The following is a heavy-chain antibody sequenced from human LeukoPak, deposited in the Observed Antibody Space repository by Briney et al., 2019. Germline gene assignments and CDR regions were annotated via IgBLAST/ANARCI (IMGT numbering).Heavy chain of an antibody. CDR1: GFTFRSYS. Sequence: GGSLRLSCAASGFTFRSYSMNWVRQAPGKGLEWVSYISSSSSTIYYADSVKGRFTISRDNAKNSLYLQMNSLRAEDTAVYYCARAHSSSWYGSEYFQHWGQGTLVTVSS. J-gene: IGHJ1*01. CDR2: ISSSSSTI. V-gene: IGHV3-48*04. CDR3: ARAHSSSWYGSEYFQH. D-gene: IGHD6-13*01.